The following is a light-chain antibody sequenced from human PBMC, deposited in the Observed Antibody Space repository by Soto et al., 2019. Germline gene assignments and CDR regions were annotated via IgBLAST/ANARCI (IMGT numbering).Light chain of an antibody. CDR2: GAS. CDR1: QSVSSN. V-gene: IGKV3-15*01. J-gene: IGKJ2*01. CDR3: QQYNNWPPYT. Sequence: EIVMTQSPATLSVSPGERATLSCRASQSVSSNLAWYQQEPGQAPRLLIYGASTRATGIPARFSGSGSGTEFTLTISSLQSADFAVYYCQQYNNWPPYTFGQGTK.